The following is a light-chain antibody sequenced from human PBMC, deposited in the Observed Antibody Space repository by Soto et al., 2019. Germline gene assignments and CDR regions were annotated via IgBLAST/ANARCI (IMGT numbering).Light chain of an antibody. Sequence: QSALTQPASVSGSPGQSITISCTGTSSDVGGYNYVSWYQHHPGKAPKLLIYDVSNRPSGVSNRFSGSKSGNTASLTISGLQAEDEADYCCSSYTNSNTWVFGGGTKVTVL. V-gene: IGLV2-14*03. CDR2: DVS. CDR3: SSYTNSNTWV. J-gene: IGLJ3*02. CDR1: SSDVGGYNY.